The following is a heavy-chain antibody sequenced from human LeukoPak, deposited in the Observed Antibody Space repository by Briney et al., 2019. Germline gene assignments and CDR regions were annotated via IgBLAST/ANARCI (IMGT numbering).Heavy chain of an antibody. CDR3: ARWAGIISNWFDP. Sequence: GESLKISCKGSGYSFNTYWIGWVRQMPGKGLEWMGIIYPGDSDTRYSPSFQGQVTISADKSISTAYLQWSSLKASDTAMYYCARWAGIISNWFDPWGQGTLVTVSS. D-gene: IGHD3-10*01. CDR1: GYSFNTYW. CDR2: IYPGDSDT. J-gene: IGHJ5*02. V-gene: IGHV5-51*01.